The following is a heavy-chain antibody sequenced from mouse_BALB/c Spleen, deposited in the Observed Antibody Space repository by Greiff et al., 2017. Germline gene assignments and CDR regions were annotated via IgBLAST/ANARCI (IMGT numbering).Heavy chain of an antibody. J-gene: IGHJ3*01. V-gene: IGHV1S81*02. Sequence: QVQLQQSGADLVKPGASVKLSCKASGYTFTSYYMYWVKQRPGQGLEWIGEINPSNGGTNFNEKFKSKATLTVDKSSSTAYMQLSSLTSEDSAVYYCTRGGYYDYEGAWFAYWGQGTLVTVSA. D-gene: IGHD2-4*01. CDR3: TRGGYYDYEGAWFAY. CDR2: INPSNGGT. CDR1: GYTFTSYY.